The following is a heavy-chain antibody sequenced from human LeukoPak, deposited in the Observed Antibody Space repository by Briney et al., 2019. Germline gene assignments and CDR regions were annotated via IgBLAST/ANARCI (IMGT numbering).Heavy chain of an antibody. J-gene: IGHJ6*03. V-gene: IGHV1-69*13. Sequence: GASVKVSCKASGGTFSSYAISWVRQAPGQGLEWMGGIIPIFGTANYAQKFQGRVTITADESTSTAYMELSSLRSDDTAVYYCARLDYTATYYYYMDVWGKGTTVTISS. D-gene: IGHD4-11*01. CDR1: GGTFSSYA. CDR3: ARLDYTATYYYYMDV. CDR2: IIPIFGTA.